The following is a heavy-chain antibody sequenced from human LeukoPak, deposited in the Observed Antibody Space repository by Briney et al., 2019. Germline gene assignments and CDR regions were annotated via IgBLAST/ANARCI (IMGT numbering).Heavy chain of an antibody. D-gene: IGHD1-7*01. V-gene: IGHV3-64*01. J-gene: IGHJ4*02. CDR1: GFTFSSYA. Sequence: GGSLRLSCAASGFTFSSYAMHWVRQAPGKGLEYVSAISSNGGSTYYANSVKDRFTISRDNSKNTLYLQMGSLRAEDMAVYYCASLTGTTPYWGQGTLVTVSS. CDR2: ISSNGGST. CDR3: ASLTGTTPY.